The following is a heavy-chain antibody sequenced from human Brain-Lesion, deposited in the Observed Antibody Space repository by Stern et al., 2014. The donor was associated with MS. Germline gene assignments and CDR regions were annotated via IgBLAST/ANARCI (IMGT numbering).Heavy chain of an antibody. J-gene: IGHJ4*02. CDR1: GDSISSGDNY. D-gene: IGHD3-22*01. CDR2: IYYIGST. CDR3: ARGESSRYYYYFDY. Sequence: KESGPGLVKPSQTLSLTCNVSGDSISSGDNYWSWIRQSPGKGLEWIGYIYYIGSTFYNPSLKSRVTISEDTSQNQFSLRLSSVTAADTAVYYCARGESSRYYYYFDYWGQGTLVTVSS. V-gene: IGHV4-30-4*01.